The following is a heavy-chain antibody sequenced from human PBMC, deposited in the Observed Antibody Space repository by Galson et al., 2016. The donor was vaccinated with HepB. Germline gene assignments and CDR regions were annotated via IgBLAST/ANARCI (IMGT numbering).Heavy chain of an antibody. D-gene: IGHD6-6*01. CDR2: ILNKGGTYTT. CDR1: GFIFSDAY. J-gene: IGHJ6*02. Sequence: SLRLSCAASGFIFSDAYMDWFRQAPGKGLEWVARILNKGGTYTTYYAASVGGRFIIARDDSKNSLYLQMNSLKTEDTAVYYCARDSSYYAFDIWGQGTTVTVSS. CDR3: ARDSSYYAFDI. V-gene: IGHV3-72*01.